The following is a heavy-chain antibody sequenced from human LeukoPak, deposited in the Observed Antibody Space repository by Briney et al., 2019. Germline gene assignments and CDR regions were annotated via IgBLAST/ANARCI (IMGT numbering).Heavy chain of an antibody. D-gene: IGHD3-10*01. CDR3: ARALGSMVRGVTDY. J-gene: IGHJ4*02. V-gene: IGHV1-46*01. CDR1: GYTFTSYY. CDR2: INPSGGST. Sequence: ASVKVSCKASGYTFTSYYMHWVRQAPGQGLEWMGIINPSGGSTSYAQKFQGRVTMTRDTSISTAYMELSRLRSDDTAVYYCARALGSMVRGVTDYWGQGTLVTVSS.